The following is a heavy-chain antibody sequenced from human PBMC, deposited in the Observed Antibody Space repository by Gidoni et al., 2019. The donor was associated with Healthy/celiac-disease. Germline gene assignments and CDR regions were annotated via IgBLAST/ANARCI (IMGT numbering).Heavy chain of an antibody. D-gene: IGHD6-13*01. Sequence: QVQLQESGPGLAKPSDTLSLTCAVAGYSISSGYYWGWIRQPPGKGLEWIGSIYHSGSTYYNPSLKSRVTISVDTSKNQFSLKLSSVTAADTAVYYCARVGYGSSWYYETGWFDPWGQGTLVTVSS. CDR1: GYSISSGYY. V-gene: IGHV4-38-2*01. CDR2: IYHSGST. J-gene: IGHJ5*02. CDR3: ARVGYGSSWYYETGWFDP.